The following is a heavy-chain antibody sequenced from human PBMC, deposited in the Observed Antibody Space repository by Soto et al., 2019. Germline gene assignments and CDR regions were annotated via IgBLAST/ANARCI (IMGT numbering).Heavy chain of an antibody. CDR1: GFSFRSYA. D-gene: IGHD4-4*01. CDR2: ISGSGNYT. J-gene: IGHJ4*02. V-gene: IGHV3-21*01. Sequence: LRLSCAASGFSFRSYAMHWVRQAPGKGLEWVSSISGSGNYTHYADFLRGRFTISRDNAKTSLYLQMNSLRAEDTAVYYCAREGINNYSEYYFDSWGQGTVVTVSS. CDR3: AREGINNYSEYYFDS.